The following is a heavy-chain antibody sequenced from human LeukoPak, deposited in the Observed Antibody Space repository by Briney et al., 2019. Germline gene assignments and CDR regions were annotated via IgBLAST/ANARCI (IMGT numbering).Heavy chain of an antibody. D-gene: IGHD2-21*02. Sequence: GGSLRLSCAASGFTFSNYAMSWVRQAPGKGLEWVSAISGSGDNTYYADSVKGRFTVSRDNSKNTLYVQMRSLRAEDTAVYYCAKDFVVVPGNVNYFDYWGQGTLVTVSS. CDR3: AKDFVVVPGNVNYFDY. CDR2: ISGSGDNT. CDR1: GFTFSNYA. V-gene: IGHV3-23*01. J-gene: IGHJ4*02.